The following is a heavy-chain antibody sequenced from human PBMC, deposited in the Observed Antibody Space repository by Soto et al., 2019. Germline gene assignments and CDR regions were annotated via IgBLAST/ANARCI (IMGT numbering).Heavy chain of an antibody. CDR3: ARAADSSARTPDH. Sequence: PSETLSLTCCVSGGSITSYFWSWIRQSPGKGLQWIGYINYSGITMYNPYFKSRVKISVDTANHQLSLKLNSVTAADTAIYFCARAADSSARTPDHWGQGTLVTVSS. D-gene: IGHD3-22*01. V-gene: IGHV4-59*13. J-gene: IGHJ4*02. CDR1: GGSITSYF. CDR2: INYSGIT.